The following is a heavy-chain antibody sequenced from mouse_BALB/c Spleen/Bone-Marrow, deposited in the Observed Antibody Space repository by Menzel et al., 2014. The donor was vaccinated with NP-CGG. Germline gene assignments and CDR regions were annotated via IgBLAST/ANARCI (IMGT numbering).Heavy chain of an antibody. D-gene: IGHD2-1*01. Sequence: QVQLQQSGPGLVAPSQSLSITCTISGLSLTRYGVHWVRQPPGKGLEWLVVIWSDGSTTYNSALKSRLSITKDNSKSXVFLKMNSLQTDDTAMYYCARNGNFFAMDSWGQGTSVTVSS. CDR3: ARNGNFFAMDS. CDR2: IWSDGST. CDR1: GLSLTRYG. J-gene: IGHJ4*01. V-gene: IGHV2-6-1*01.